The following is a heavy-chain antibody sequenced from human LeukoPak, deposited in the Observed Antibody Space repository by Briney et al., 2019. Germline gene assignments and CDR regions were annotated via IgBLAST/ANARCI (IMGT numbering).Heavy chain of an antibody. CDR2: ICPGDSDT. Sequence: GESLKISCKGSGYSFTNYWIGWVRQMPGKGLEWMGIICPGDSDTRYSPSLQGQVTISADKSITTAYLQWSSLKASDTAMYYCAVEVVTSGFDAFDIWGQGTMVTVSS. V-gene: IGHV5-51*01. J-gene: IGHJ3*02. CDR3: AVEVVTSGFDAFDI. CDR1: GYSFTNYW. D-gene: IGHD3-3*01.